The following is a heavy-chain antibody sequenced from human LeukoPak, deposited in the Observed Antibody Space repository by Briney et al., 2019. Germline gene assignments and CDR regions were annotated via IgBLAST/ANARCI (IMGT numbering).Heavy chain of an antibody. Sequence: GGSLRLSCAASGFTFSNFGMHWVRQPPGKGLEWVAFIRFDGTSEFYADSVKARFTISRDNSKNTLYLQMNSLRAEDTAVYYCAKGYSGSYHDWFDPWGQGTLVTVSS. D-gene: IGHD1-26*01. CDR1: GFTFSNFG. CDR3: AKGYSGSYHDWFDP. V-gene: IGHV3-30*02. J-gene: IGHJ5*02. CDR2: IRFDGTSE.